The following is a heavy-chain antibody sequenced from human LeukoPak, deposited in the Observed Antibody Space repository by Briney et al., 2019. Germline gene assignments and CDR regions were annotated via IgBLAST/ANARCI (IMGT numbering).Heavy chain of an antibody. CDR1: GFTFSSYA. Sequence: GGSLRLSCAGSGFTFSSYAMHWVRQAPGKGLEYVSAISSNGGSTYYANSVKGRFTISRDNSKNTLYLQMGSLRAEDMAVYYCAGGRRRSGSLDYWGQGTLVTVSS. V-gene: IGHV3-64*01. CDR3: AGGRRRSGSLDY. CDR2: ISSNGGST. J-gene: IGHJ4*02. D-gene: IGHD3-10*01.